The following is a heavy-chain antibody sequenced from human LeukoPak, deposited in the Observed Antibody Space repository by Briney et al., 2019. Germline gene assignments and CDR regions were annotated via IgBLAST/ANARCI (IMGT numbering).Heavy chain of an antibody. D-gene: IGHD2-2*01. CDR3: ARTREYQLTDAFDI. J-gene: IGHJ3*02. V-gene: IGHV5-51*01. CDR2: IYPDDSDT. CDR1: GYIFTSYW. Sequence: GESLKISCKGSGYIFTSYWVGWVRQMPGKGLEWMGIIYPDDSDTRYSPSFQGQVTISADKSISTAYLQWSSLKASDTAMYYCARTREYQLTDAFDIWGQGTMVTVSS.